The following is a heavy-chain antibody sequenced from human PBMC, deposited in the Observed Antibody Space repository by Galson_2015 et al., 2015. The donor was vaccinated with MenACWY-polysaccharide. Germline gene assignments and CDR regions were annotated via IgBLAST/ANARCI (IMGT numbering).Heavy chain of an antibody. CDR2: MNPYSANT. D-gene: IGHD3-16*02. J-gene: IGHJ4*01. Sequence: SVKVSCKASGYSFSSYDINWVRQTTGQGLEWMGWMNPYSANTGYAQKFQGRVTMTRNTSISTAYMELSSLRSEDTAVYYCARARNITYGGVIVNWPLGYWAHGTLAAVAS. CDR3: ARARNITYGGVIVNWPLGY. V-gene: IGHV1-8*01. CDR1: GYSFSSYD.